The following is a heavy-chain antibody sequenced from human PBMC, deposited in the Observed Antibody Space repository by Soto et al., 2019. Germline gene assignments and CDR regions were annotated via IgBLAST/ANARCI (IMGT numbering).Heavy chain of an antibody. CDR2: FDPEDGET. J-gene: IGHJ4*02. Sequence: ASVKVSCKVSGYTLTELSMHWVREAPGKGLEWMGGFDPEDGETIYAQKFQGRVTMTEDTSTDTAYMELSSLRSEDTAVYYCATGLVTSYSHDYWGQGTLVTVSS. CDR1: GYTLTELS. D-gene: IGHD3-9*01. V-gene: IGHV1-24*01. CDR3: ATGLVTSYSHDY.